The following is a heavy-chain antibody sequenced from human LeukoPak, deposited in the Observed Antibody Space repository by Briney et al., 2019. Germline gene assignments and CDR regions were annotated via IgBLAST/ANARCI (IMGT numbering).Heavy chain of an antibody. D-gene: IGHD1-1*01. Sequence: PGGSLRLSCAVSGFIFSDYGFHWVRQAPGKGLEWVAVTRFDGSIKQYADSVKGRFTISRDDSKNTLYLQMNSLKSEDTAVYYCARGGGTRQYYFAYWGRGTLVTVSS. J-gene: IGHJ4*02. CDR2: TRFDGSIK. V-gene: IGHV3-33*01. CDR3: ARGGGTRQYYFAY. CDR1: GFIFSDYG.